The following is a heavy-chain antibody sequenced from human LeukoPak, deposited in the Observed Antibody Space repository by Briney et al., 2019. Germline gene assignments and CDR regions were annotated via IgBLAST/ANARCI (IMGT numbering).Heavy chain of an antibody. CDR2: INHSGST. V-gene: IGHV4-34*01. CDR3: ARESATYGYFQH. D-gene: IGHD4/OR15-4a*01. J-gene: IGHJ1*01. CDR1: GGSFSGYY. Sequence: PSETLSLTCAVYGGSFSGYYWSWIRQPPGKGLEWIGEINHSGSTNYNPSLKSRVTISVDRSKNQFSLKLSSVTAADTAVYYCARESATYGYFQHWGQGTLVTVSS.